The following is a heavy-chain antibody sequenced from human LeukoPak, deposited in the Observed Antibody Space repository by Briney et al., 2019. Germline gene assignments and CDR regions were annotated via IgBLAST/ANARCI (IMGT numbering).Heavy chain of an antibody. CDR3: ARAVRNYDSSGSPVV. D-gene: IGHD3-22*01. CDR1: GGTFSSYA. Sequence: SVKVSCKASGGTFSSYAISWVRQAPGQGLEWMGGIIPIFGTANYAQKFQGRVTITADESTSTAYMELSSLRSEDTAVYYCARAVRNYDSSGSPVVWGRGTLVTVSS. V-gene: IGHV1-69*13. J-gene: IGHJ4*02. CDR2: IIPIFGTA.